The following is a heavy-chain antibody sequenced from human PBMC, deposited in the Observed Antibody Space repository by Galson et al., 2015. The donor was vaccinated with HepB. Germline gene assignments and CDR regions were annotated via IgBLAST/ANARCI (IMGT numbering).Heavy chain of an antibody. CDR1: GYSFTSYW. J-gene: IGHJ6*02. CDR2: IYLGDSDT. V-gene: IGHV5-51*01. CDR3: AKDSLGRMGHDFGMDV. Sequence: QSGAEMKKPGESLKISCKGSGYSFTSYWIGWVRQMPGKGLEWVGIIYLGDSDTRYSPSFQGQVTISADTSTGTVYLQWNSLKASDTAMYFCAKDSLGRMGHDFGMDVWGQGTTVTVSS. D-gene: IGHD3-16*01.